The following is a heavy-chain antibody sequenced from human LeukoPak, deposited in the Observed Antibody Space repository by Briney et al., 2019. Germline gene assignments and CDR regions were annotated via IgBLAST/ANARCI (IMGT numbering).Heavy chain of an antibody. D-gene: IGHD3-9*01. Sequence: PGGSLRLSSAASGFTFTSYTMNWVRQAPGKGLEWVSSISTSSGYIYYADSVKGRFTISRDNARNFLYLQMNSLRVEDTAVYYCARDALDWYNWFDPWGQGTLVTVSS. CDR3: ARDALDWYNWFDP. CDR1: GFTFTSYT. V-gene: IGHV3-21*01. CDR2: ISTSSGYI. J-gene: IGHJ5*02.